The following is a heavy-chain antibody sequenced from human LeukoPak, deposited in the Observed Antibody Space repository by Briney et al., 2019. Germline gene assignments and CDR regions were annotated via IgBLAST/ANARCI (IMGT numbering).Heavy chain of an antibody. CDR1: GFTFSDHY. CDR2: SRNKANSYTT. Sequence: GGSLRLSCAVSGFTFSDHYMDWVRQAPGKELEWVGRSRNKANSYTTEYAASVKGRFTISRDDSKNSMYLQMNSLKTEDTAVYYCGRNRDYALSHRGQGTLVTVSS. D-gene: IGHD4-17*01. J-gene: IGHJ4*02. V-gene: IGHV3-72*01. CDR3: GRNRDYALSH.